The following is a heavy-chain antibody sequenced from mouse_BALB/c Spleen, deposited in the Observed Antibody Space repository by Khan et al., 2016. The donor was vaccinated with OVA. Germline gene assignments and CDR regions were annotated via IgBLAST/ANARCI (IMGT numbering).Heavy chain of an antibody. J-gene: IGHJ2*01. CDR1: GYSITSGYG. Sequence: VQLKESGPGLVKPSQSLSLTCTVTGYSITSGYGWNCIRQFPGNKLEWMGYISDSGSTNNNPFLKSRISITRDSSKNQFFLQLNSVTTEDTATYYCARTARIKYWGQGTTLTVSS. CDR2: ISDSGST. D-gene: IGHD1-2*01. V-gene: IGHV3-2*02. CDR3: ARTARIKY.